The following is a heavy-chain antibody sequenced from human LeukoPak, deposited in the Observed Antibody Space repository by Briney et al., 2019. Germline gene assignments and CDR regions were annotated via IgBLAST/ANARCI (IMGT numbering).Heavy chain of an antibody. D-gene: IGHD4-17*01. CDR3: ARERGDYDSDNWFDS. CDR2: IYYGGGT. Sequence: SETLSLTCTVSGASVGSYSWSWIRQPPGKGLEWMGYIYYGGGTNYNPSFESRSTISVDTSKHRISLNLTSVTASDTAIYYCARERGDYDSDNWFDSWGQGTLVTVSS. V-gene: IGHV4-59*02. J-gene: IGHJ5*01. CDR1: GASVGSYS.